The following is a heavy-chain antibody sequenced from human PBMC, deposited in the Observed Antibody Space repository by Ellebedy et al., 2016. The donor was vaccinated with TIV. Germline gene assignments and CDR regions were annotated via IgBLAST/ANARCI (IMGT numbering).Heavy chain of an antibody. CDR3: ARYYGSGTYYRNGMDV. CDR1: GYTFIDYG. V-gene: IGHV1-18*01. Sequence: AASVKVSCKSSGYTFIDYGITWVRQAPGHGLDWMGWVSAYSGNTNYSENLQGRVTMTTDTSTDTAYMELRSLRSDDTAVYYCARYYGSGTYYRNGMDVWGQGTTVTVSS. CDR2: VSAYSGNT. D-gene: IGHD3-10*01. J-gene: IGHJ6*02.